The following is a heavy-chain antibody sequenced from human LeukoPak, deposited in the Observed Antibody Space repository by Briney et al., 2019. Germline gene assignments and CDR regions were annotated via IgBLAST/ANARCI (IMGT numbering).Heavy chain of an antibody. V-gene: IGHV3-53*01. CDR3: ARVRRAYCTNGVCSDDY. D-gene: IGHD2-8*01. Sequence: PGGSLRLSCAASGFTVSSNYMSWVRQAPGKGLEWVSVIYSGSSTYYADSVKGRFTISRDNAKNSLYLQMNSLRAEDTAVYYCARVRRAYCTNGVCSDDYWGQGTLVTVSS. CDR2: IYSGSST. J-gene: IGHJ4*02. CDR1: GFTVSSNY.